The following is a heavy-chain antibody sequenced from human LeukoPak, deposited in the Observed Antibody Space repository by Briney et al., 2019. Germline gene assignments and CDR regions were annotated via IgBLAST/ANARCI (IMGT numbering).Heavy chain of an antibody. CDR1: GFTVSSKY. D-gene: IGHD1-26*01. J-gene: IGHJ4*02. Sequence: GGSLRLSCAASGFTVSSKYMNWVRQAPGKGLEWVSRIHADGSTYHADSVKGRFTISRDNSKNTLYLQMNSLRVDDTAVYYCVIGGSYGDVWGQGTLVTVSS. CDR2: IHADGST. CDR3: VIGGSYGDV. V-gene: IGHV3-53*01.